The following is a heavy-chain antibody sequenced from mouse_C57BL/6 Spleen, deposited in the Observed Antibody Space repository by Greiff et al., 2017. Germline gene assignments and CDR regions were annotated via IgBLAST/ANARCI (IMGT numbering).Heavy chain of an antibody. Sequence: QVHVKQPGAELVKPGASVKMSCKASGYTFTSYWITWVKQRPGQGLEWIGDIYPGSGSTNYNEKFKSKATLTVDTSSSTAYMQLSSLTSEDSAVYYCARSYSGTPYYYAMDYWGQGTSVTVSS. CDR3: ARSYSGTPYYYAMDY. CDR1: GYTFTSYW. D-gene: IGHD4-1*01. CDR2: IYPGSGST. V-gene: IGHV1-55*01. J-gene: IGHJ4*01.